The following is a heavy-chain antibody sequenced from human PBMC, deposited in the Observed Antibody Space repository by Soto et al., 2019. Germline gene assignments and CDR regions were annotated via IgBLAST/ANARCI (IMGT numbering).Heavy chain of an antibody. CDR2: LSDSGDSI. Sequence: GGSLRLSCTASGFIFISHAMTWVRQAPGKGLEWVSGLSDSGDSIYYADSVKGRFTIYRDNSMNTLYLQMNTLRVEDTAVYYCAKVSSSWYAGFFDLWGQGTLVTVSS. V-gene: IGHV3-23*01. CDR1: GFIFISHA. CDR3: AKVSSSWYAGFFDL. J-gene: IGHJ4*02. D-gene: IGHD6-13*01.